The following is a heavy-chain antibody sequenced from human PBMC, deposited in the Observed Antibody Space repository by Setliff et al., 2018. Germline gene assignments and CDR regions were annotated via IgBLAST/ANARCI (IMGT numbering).Heavy chain of an antibody. D-gene: IGHD5-18*01. V-gene: IGHV1-69*05. CDR1: GGTFSSYG. CDR3: AREGVDTRSSTDYRYYMDV. J-gene: IGHJ6*03. Sequence: GASVKVSCKASGGTFSSYGISWVRQAPGQGLEWMGGTIPIFGSTNYAQKFQDRVTIITDESTSTAYMELSSLRTEDTAVYYCAREGVDTRSSTDYRYYMDVWGKGTTVTSP. CDR2: TIPIFGST.